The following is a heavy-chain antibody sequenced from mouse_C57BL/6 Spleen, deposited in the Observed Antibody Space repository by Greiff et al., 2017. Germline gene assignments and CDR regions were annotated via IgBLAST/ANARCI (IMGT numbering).Heavy chain of an antibody. V-gene: IGHV1-81*01. CDR3: ARTESLTGGYFDV. CDR2: IYPRSGNT. Sequence: QVQLQQSGAELARPGASVKLSCKASGYTFTSYGISWVKQRTGQGLEWIGEIYPRSGNTYYNEKFKGKATLTADKSSSTAYMELRSLTSEDSAVYFWARTESLTGGYFDVWGTGTTLTVSS. D-gene: IGHD1-1*01. J-gene: IGHJ1*03. CDR1: GYTFTSYG.